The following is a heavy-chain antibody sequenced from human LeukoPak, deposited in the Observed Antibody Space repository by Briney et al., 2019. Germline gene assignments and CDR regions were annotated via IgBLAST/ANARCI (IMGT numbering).Heavy chain of an antibody. J-gene: IGHJ4*02. Sequence: PGGSLRLSCAASAFTVSSNYMNWVRQAPGKGLEWVSGIYGGGGGRYYADSVKGRFTTSRDNSKNTVYLQMNSLRAEDTAVYYCAKDRVPDSRWDIDYWGQGTLVTVSS. CDR3: AKDRVPDSRWDIDY. D-gene: IGHD1-14*01. CDR1: AFTVSSNY. CDR2: IYGGGGGR. V-gene: IGHV3-53*01.